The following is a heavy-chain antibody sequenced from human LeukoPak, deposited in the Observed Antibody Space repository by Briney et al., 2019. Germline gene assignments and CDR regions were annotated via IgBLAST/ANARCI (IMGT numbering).Heavy chain of an antibody. CDR3: AGRPVGYCSGGSCYSGHWFDP. D-gene: IGHD2-15*01. V-gene: IGHV1-46*01. CDR1: GYTFTSYY. Sequence: ASVKVSCKASGYTFTSYYMHWVRPAPGQGLEWMGIINPSGGSTSYAQKFQGRVTMTRDTSTSTVYMELSSLRSEDTAAYYCAGRPVGYCSGGSCYSGHWFDPWGQGTLVTVSS. CDR2: INPSGGST. J-gene: IGHJ5*02.